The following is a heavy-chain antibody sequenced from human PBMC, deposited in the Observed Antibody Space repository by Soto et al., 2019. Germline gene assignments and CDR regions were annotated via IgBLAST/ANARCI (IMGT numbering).Heavy chain of an antibody. CDR2: INHSGST. CDR1: GGSFSGYY. D-gene: IGHD3-10*02. Sequence: SETLSLTCAVYGGSFSGYYWSWIRQPPGKGLEWIGEINHSGSTNYNPSLKSRVTMSVDTSKNQFSLKLSSVTAADTAIYYCARVAYDVRGVITYYYGLDVWGQGTTVTAP. V-gene: IGHV4-34*01. J-gene: IGHJ6*02. CDR3: ARVAYDVRGVITYYYGLDV.